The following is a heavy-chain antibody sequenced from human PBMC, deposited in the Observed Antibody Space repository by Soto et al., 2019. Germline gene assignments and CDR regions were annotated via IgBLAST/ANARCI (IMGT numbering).Heavy chain of an antibody. V-gene: IGHV3-33*01. CDR2: IWYDGSNK. Sequence: QVQLVESGGGVVQPGRSLRLSCAASGFTFSSYGMHWVRQAPGKGLEWVGVIWYDGSNKYYADSVKGRFTISRDNSKNTLYVQLNSLRAEDTAVYYCAREDKSGSDDYYGMDVWGQGTTVTFAS. J-gene: IGHJ6*02. D-gene: IGHD1-26*01. CDR1: GFTFSSYG. CDR3: AREDKSGSDDYYGMDV.